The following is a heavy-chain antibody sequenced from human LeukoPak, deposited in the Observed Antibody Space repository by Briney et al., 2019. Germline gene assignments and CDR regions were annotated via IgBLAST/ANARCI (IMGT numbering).Heavy chain of an antibody. CDR3: ARAKALGYCSGGSCYPRGLEP. CDR2: INHSGST. D-gene: IGHD2-15*01. V-gene: IGHV4-34*01. J-gene: IGHJ5*02. Sequence: PSETLSLTCAVYGGSFSGYYWSWIRQPPGKGLEWIGEINHSGSTNYNPSLKSRVTISVDTSKNQFSLKLSSVTAADTAVYYCARAKALGYCSGGSCYPRGLEPWGQGTLVTVSS. CDR1: GGSFSGYY.